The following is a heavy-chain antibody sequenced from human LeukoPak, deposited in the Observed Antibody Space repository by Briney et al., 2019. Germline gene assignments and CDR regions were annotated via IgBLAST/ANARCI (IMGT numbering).Heavy chain of an antibody. D-gene: IGHD6-13*01. CDR1: GFTFTNYA. V-gene: IGHV3-23*01. J-gene: IGHJ4*02. CDR2: MSGRGVST. Sequence: GGSLRLSCAASGFTFTNYAMSWVRQAPGKGLEWVSGMSGRGVSTYYADSVKGRFTISRDNSKNTLYLQMNSLRAEDTAVYYCARAEGYNYYDSWGQGTLVTVSS. CDR3: ARAEGYNYYDS.